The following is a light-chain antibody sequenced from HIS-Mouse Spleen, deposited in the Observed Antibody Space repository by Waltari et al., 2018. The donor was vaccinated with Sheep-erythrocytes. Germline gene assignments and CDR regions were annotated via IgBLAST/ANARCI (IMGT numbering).Light chain of an antibody. CDR2: EGS. J-gene: IGLJ2*01. CDR1: RSDVGSYNL. V-gene: IGLV2-14*02. CDR3: SSYTSSSTQV. Sequence: QSALTQPASVSGSPGQSITISCTGTRSDVGSYNLVSRYQQHPGKAPKLMIYEGSKRPSGVSNRFSGSKSGNTASLTISGLQAEDEADYYCSSYTSSSTQVFGGGTKLTVL.